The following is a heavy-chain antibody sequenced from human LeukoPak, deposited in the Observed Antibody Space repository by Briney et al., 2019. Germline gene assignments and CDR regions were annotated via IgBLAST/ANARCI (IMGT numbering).Heavy chain of an antibody. CDR3: ARGESSDCTCIDY. J-gene: IGHJ4*02. CDR2: IYSGGST. V-gene: IGHV3-53*01. D-gene: IGHD2-21*02. Sequence: PGGSLRLSCAASGFTVSSNYMNWVRQAPGKGLEWVSVIYSGGSTYYADSVKGRFTISRDNSKNTLYLQMNSLRAEDTAVYYCARGESSDCTCIDYWGQGTLVSVSS. CDR1: GFTVSSNY.